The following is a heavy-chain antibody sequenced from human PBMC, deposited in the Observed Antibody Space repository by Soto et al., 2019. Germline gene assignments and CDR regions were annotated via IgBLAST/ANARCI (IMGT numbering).Heavy chain of an antibody. CDR1: GFTFDTYA. V-gene: IGHV3-30-3*01. CDR3: TRRLLTDHFDY. CDR2: ISYDGSNQ. Sequence: GGSLRLSCAASGFTFDTYAMHWVRQAPGKGLEWVAVISYDGSNQFYAGSVKGRFTVSRDNSKNTLYLQMNSLRNDDTAVYYCTRRLLTDHFDYWGQGALVTVSS. J-gene: IGHJ4*02.